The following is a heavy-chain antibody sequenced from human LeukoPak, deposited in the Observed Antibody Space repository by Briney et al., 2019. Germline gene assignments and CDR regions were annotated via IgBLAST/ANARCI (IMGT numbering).Heavy chain of an antibody. CDR2: IKQDGSEK. CDR3: ASGLERHDAFDI. J-gene: IGHJ3*02. D-gene: IGHD1-1*01. Sequence: GGSLRLSCAASGFTFSSHSMNWVRQAPGKGLEWVANIKQDGSEKYYVDSVKGRFTISRDNAKNSLYLQMNSLRAEDTAVYYCASGLERHDAFDIWGQGTMVTVSS. V-gene: IGHV3-7*03. CDR1: GFTFSSHS.